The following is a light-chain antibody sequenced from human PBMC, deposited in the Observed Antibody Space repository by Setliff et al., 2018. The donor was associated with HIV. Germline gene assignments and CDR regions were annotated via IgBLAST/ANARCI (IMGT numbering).Light chain of an antibody. Sequence: QSVLTQPASVSGSPGQSITISCTGTTSDVGGYNYVSWYQQHPGKAPKLIIYEVRNRPSGVSNRFSGSKSGNTASLTISGLQTEDEADYYCQSFDNRLSGSVFAGGTKVTVL. V-gene: IGLV2-14*01. J-gene: IGLJ3*02. CDR1: TSDVGGYNY. CDR2: EVR. CDR3: QSFDNRLSGSV.